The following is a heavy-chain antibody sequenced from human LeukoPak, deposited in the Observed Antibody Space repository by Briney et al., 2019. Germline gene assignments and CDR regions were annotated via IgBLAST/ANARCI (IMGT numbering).Heavy chain of an antibody. CDR1: GFTFSSYW. V-gene: IGHV3-7*03. Sequence: PGGSLRLSCAASGFTFSSYWMSWVRQAPGKGLEWVANIKQDGSEKYYVDSVKGRFTISRDNAKNSLYLQMNSLRAEDTAVYYCARDHGRYCSGGSCYFGGFFEYWGQGTLGTVSS. J-gene: IGHJ4*02. CDR2: IKQDGSEK. CDR3: ARDHGRYCSGGSCYFGGFFEY. D-gene: IGHD2-15*01.